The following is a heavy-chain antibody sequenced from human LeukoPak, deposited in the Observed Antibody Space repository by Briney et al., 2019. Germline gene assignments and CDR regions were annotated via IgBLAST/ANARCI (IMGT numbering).Heavy chain of an antibody. CDR1: GGSISSYY. J-gene: IGHJ6*03. CDR3: ARQESGPYHYMDV. Sequence: SETLSLTCTVSGGSISSYYWTWIRQAPGKGLEWIGYVYYSVSTNYNPSLKSRVSISQDTSKNQVSLKLSSVTAADTAVYYCARQESGPYHYMDVWGKGTTVTVTS. V-gene: IGHV4-59*08. D-gene: IGHD3-3*01. CDR2: VYYSVST.